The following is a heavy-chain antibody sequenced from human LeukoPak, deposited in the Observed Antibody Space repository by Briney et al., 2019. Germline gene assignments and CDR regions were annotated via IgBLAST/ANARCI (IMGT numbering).Heavy chain of an antibody. CDR3: AKRYRGAPLYGMDV. Sequence: QAGGSLRLSCAASGFTFSSYAMSWVRQAPGKGLEWVSAISGSGGSTYYADSVKGRFTISRDNSKNTLYLQMNSLRAEDTAVYYCAKRYRGAPLYGMDVWGKGTTVTVSS. J-gene: IGHJ6*04. D-gene: IGHD3-10*01. CDR1: GFTFSSYA. V-gene: IGHV3-23*01. CDR2: ISGSGGST.